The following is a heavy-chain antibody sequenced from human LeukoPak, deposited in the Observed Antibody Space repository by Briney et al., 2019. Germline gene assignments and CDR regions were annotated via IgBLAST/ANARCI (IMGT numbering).Heavy chain of an antibody. V-gene: IGHV4-34*01. D-gene: IGHD2-2*02. Sequence: SETLSLTCAVYGGSFSGYYWSWIRQPPGKRLEWIGEINHSGSTNYNPPLKSRVTISVDTSKNQFSLKLSSVTAADTAVYYCARRREAVVPAAIGYYFDYWGQGTLVTVSS. CDR3: ARRREAVVPAAIGYYFDY. CDR2: INHSGST. J-gene: IGHJ4*02. CDR1: GGSFSGYY.